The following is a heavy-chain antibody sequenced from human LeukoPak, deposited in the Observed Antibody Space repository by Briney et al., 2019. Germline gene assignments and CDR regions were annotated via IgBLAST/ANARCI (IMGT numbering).Heavy chain of an antibody. CDR3: TSRYSSGLNWFDP. Sequence: GGSLRLSCAASGFTFSGSAMHWVRQASGKGLEWVGRIRSKANSYATAYAASVKGRFTISRDDSKNTAYLQMNSLKTEDTAVYYCTSRYSSGLNWFDPWGQGTLVSVSS. CDR1: GFTFSGSA. CDR2: IRSKANSYAT. D-gene: IGHD6-19*01. J-gene: IGHJ5*02. V-gene: IGHV3-73*01.